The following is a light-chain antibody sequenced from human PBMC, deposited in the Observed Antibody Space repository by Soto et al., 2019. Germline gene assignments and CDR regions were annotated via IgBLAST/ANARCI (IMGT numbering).Light chain of an antibody. J-gene: IGKJ1*01. CDR1: QSVSDRH. CDR3: QQYDSSET. CDR2: GAS. Sequence: EIVLTQSPVSLSLSPGERATLSCRATQSVSDRHLAWYQQKPGQAPRLLIYGASSRATGIPDRFSGSGSGTDFTLTISRLEPEAFAVYYCQQYDSSETFGQGTKVEIK. V-gene: IGKV3-20*01.